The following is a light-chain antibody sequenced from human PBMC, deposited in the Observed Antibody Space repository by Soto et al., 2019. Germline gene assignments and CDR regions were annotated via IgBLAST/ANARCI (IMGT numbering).Light chain of an antibody. CDR2: EGF. Sequence: QSALTQPASVSGSPGQSITISCTGTSTDVGSGNVVSWYQHYPGKAPQLMIYEGFNRSSGVSSRFSGSRSGNTASLTISGLQAEDEADYYCCSHAGGDTYVFGTGTKLTVL. CDR1: STDVGSGNV. V-gene: IGLV2-23*01. J-gene: IGLJ1*01. CDR3: CSHAGGDTYV.